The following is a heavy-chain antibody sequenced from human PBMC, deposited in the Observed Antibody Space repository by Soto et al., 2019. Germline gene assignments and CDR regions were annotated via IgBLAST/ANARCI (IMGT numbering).Heavy chain of an antibody. CDR3: ERGLSRQTIFGLVTDYPPNWFDP. D-gene: IGHD3-3*01. Sequence: SETLSLTYAVYGGSFSGYYWSWLRQPPGKGLEWIGEINHSGSTNYNPSLKSRVTISVDTSKNQFSLKLSSVTAADTAVYYCERGLSRQTIFGLVTDYPPNWFDPWGQRTLVTVSS. J-gene: IGHJ5*02. V-gene: IGHV4-34*01. CDR2: INHSGST. CDR1: GGSFSGYY.